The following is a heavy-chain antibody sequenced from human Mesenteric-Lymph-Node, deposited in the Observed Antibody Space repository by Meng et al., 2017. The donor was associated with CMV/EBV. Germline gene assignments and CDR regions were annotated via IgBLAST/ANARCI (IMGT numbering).Heavy chain of an antibody. CDR3: SKLSIPAGGYLDS. Sequence: AAYGFTFSSYAVSWVRQAPGKGLEWVSGIIGSGTSTYYAGSVKGRFTVSRDNSKNTLYLQLNSLRAEDTAVYYCSKLSIPAGGYLDSWGQGTLVTVSS. J-gene: IGHJ4*02. V-gene: IGHV3-23*01. D-gene: IGHD6-13*01. CDR1: GFTFSSYA. CDR2: IIGSGTST.